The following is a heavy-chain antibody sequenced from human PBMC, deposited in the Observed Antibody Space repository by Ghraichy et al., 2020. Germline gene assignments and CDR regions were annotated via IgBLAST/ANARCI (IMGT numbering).Heavy chain of an antibody. CDR1: GFNFSGSA. CDR3: TRHDPQGCGGDCPIFDF. V-gene: IGHV3-73*01. Sequence: GGSLRLSCAASGFNFSGSAMHWVRQASGKGLEWVGRIRSKVNNYATEHTASVTGRFTISRDDSKNTAFLQMSGLKIEDTAVYYCTRHDPQGCGGDCPIFDFWGQGTLVTVSS. CDR2: IRSKVNNYAT. J-gene: IGHJ4*02. D-gene: IGHD2-21*02.